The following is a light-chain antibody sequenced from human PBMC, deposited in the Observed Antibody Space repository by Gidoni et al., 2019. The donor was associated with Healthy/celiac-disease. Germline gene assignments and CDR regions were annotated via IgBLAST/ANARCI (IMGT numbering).Light chain of an antibody. CDR2: AAS. CDR3: QQRYNTPPT. V-gene: IGKV1-39*01. CDR1: QSISSY. Sequence: DIQMTQTPPTLSASVGDRVTLTCRASQSISSYLNWYQQKPGKAPKLLIYAASNLPTGVPARFSGSGSGTDFTLTISSLQPEDFAAYYCQQRYNTPPTFGQXTKVEIK. J-gene: IGKJ1*01.